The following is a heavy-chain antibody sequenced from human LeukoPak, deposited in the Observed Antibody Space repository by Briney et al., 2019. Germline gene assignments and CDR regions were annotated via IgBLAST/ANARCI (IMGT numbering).Heavy chain of an antibody. D-gene: IGHD3-9*01. V-gene: IGHV3-11*01. CDR3: ASVGRSGYYDILTGYYPHDY. J-gene: IGHJ4*02. CDR2: ISPNSGSTI. Sequence: PGGSLRLSCAASGFTVSSNYMSWVRQAPGKGLEWVSYISPNSGSTIYYADSVKGRFTISRDNAKNSLYLQMNSLSAEDTAVYYCASVGRSGYYDILTGYYPHDYWGQGTLVTVSS. CDR1: GFTVSSNY.